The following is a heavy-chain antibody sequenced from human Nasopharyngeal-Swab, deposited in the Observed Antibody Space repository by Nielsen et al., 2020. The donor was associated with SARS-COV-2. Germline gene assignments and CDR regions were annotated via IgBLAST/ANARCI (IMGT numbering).Heavy chain of an antibody. CDR1: GGDFSSYY. CDR3: RGITGTPGAFDI. V-gene: IGHV4-59*01. CDR2: IYYSGST. Sequence: SETLSLTCAVYGGDFSSYYWSWIRQPPGKGLEWIGYIYYSGSTNYNPSLKSRVTISVDTSKNQFSLKLSSVTAADTAVYYCRGITGTPGAFDIWGQGTMVTVSS. D-gene: IGHD1-20*01. J-gene: IGHJ3*02.